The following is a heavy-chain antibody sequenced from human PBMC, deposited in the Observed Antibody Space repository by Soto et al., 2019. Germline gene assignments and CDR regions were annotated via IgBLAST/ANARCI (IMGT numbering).Heavy chain of an antibody. V-gene: IGHV4-34*01. CDR3: ARAYWNYYYYYYMDV. D-gene: IGHD1-1*01. CDR2: INHSGST. J-gene: IGHJ6*03. CDR1: GGSFSGYY. Sequence: SETLSLTCAVYGGSFSGYYWSWIRQPPGKGLEWIGEINHSGSTNYNPSLRSRVTISVDTSKNQFSLKLSSVTAADTAVYYCARAYWNYYYYYYMDVWGKGTTVTVSS.